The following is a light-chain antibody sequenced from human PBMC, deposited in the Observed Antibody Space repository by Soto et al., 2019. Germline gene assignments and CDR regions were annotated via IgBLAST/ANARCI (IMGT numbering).Light chain of an antibody. J-gene: IGKJ5*01. CDR3: QQSYSTLIT. V-gene: IGKV3-15*01. Sequence: EIVLTQSPGTLSLSPGERVTLSCRASQSVNYKLVWYQRKPGQAPRLLIYDASTRATGIPARFSGSGSGTDFTLTISSLQPEDFATYYCQQSYSTLITSGQGTRLEI. CDR1: QSVNYK. CDR2: DAS.